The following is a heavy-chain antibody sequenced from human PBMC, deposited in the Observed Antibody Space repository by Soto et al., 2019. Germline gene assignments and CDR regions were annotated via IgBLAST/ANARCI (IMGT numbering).Heavy chain of an antibody. V-gene: IGHV4-30-4*01. CDR2: IYYSGST. CDR3: ARVQSLPWAFDI. Sequence: QVQLQESGPGLVKPSQTLSLTCTVSGGSISSGDYYWSWIRQAPGKGLEWIGYIYYSGSTYYNPSLKRRVTISVDTSKNQFSLKLSSVTAADTAVYYCARVQSLPWAFDIWGQGTMVTVSS. CDR1: GGSISSGDYY. J-gene: IGHJ3*02.